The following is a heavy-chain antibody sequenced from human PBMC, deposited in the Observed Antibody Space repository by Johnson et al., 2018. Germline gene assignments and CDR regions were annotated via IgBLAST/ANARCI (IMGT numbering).Heavy chain of an antibody. CDR3: AGWAHYRYHNALAFDI. CDR2: IYYSGST. CDR1: GVSISSYY. J-gene: IGHJ3*02. D-gene: IGHD4-11*01. Sequence: QVQLQESGPGLVKPSETLSLTCTVSGVSISSYYWSWIRQPPGKGLEWIGYIYYSGSTNYNPSLKSRVTISGDTSKKQFSRKLSSVTAAATALYSCAGWAHYRYHNALAFDIWGQGTMVTVSS. V-gene: IGHV4-59*01.